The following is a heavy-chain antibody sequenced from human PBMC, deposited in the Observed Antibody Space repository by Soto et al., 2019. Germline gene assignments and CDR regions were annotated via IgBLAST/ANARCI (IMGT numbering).Heavy chain of an antibody. CDR1: GFNFRNYA. D-gene: IGHD2-15*01. Sequence: EVHLLESGGGLVQPGGSLRLSCAASGFNFRNYAMSWVRQAPGKGLEWVSTISSRDAFTYYADSVKGRFTISRDDSKSALYLQMNTLRAEDRAVYYCAKDRKGSGFSWGQGTLVTVSS. J-gene: IGHJ5*02. CDR3: AKDRKGSGFS. CDR2: ISSRDAFT. V-gene: IGHV3-23*01.